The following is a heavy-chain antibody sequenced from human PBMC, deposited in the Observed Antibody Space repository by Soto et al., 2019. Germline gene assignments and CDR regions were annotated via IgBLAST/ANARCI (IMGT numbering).Heavy chain of an antibody. CDR1: GGSISGSSYY. D-gene: IGHD6-13*01. V-gene: IGHV4-39*01. J-gene: IGHJ5*02. CDR3: ARQLPGYSSSWRNWFDP. CDR2: MYYSGST. Sequence: PSETLSLTCTVSGGSISGSSYYWGWIRQPPGKGLEWIGSMYYSGSTYYNRSLESRVTISVDTSKNQFSLKLSSVTAADTAVYYCARQLPGYSSSWRNWFDPWGQGTLVPVSS.